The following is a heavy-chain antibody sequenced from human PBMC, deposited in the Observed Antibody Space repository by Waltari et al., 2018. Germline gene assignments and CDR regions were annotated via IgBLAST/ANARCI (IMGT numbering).Heavy chain of an antibody. CDR1: GGSISSFY. J-gene: IGHJ4*02. CDR3: ARGGSGSRANFDY. D-gene: IGHD3-10*01. CDR2: IYYSGST. Sequence: QVQLQESGPGLVKPSETLSLTCTVSGGSISSFYWSWIRQPPGKGLEWIWYIYYSGSTNYNPSLKSRVTISVDTSKIQFSLKLGSVTAADTAVYYCARGGSGSRANFDYWGQGTLVAVSS. V-gene: IGHV4-59*01.